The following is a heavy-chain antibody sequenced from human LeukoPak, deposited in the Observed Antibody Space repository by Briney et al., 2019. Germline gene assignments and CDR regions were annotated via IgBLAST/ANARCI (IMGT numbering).Heavy chain of an antibody. Sequence: GGSLRLSCAASGFTFSSYAMSWVRQAPGKGLEWVSAISGSGGSTYYADSVKGRFTVSRDNSKNTLYLQINSLRGEDTAVYYCAKGKYSSGGVPDYWGQGTLVTVSS. CDR2: ISGSGGST. CDR1: GFTFSSYA. D-gene: IGHD6-19*01. CDR3: AKGKYSSGGVPDY. V-gene: IGHV3-23*01. J-gene: IGHJ4*02.